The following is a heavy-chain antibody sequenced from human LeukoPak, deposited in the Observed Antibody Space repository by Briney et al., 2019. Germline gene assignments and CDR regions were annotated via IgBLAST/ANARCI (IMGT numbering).Heavy chain of an antibody. J-gene: IGHJ5*02. V-gene: IGHV3-9*01. CDR2: ISWNSGSI. D-gene: IGHD7-27*01. CDR1: GFTFDDYA. CDR3: AKDAGA. Sequence: GGSLRLSCAASGFTFDDYAMHWVRQAPGKGLEWVSGISWNSGSIGYADSVKGRFTISRDNAKNSLYLQMNSLRAEDTALYYCAKDAGAWGQGTLVTVSP.